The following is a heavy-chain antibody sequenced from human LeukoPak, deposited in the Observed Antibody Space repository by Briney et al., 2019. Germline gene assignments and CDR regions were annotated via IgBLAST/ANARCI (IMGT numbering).Heavy chain of an antibody. J-gene: IGHJ6*03. D-gene: IGHD3-3*01. CDR2: IYHSGST. V-gene: IGHV4-38-2*01. CDR3: ARGTIFGSRYMDV. CDR1: GYSISSGYY. Sequence: SETLSLTCAVSGYSISSGYYWGWIRQPPGKGLEWIGSIYHSGSTYYNPSLKSRVTISVDTSKNQFSLKLSSVTAADTAVYYCARGTIFGSRYMDVWGKGTTVTVSS.